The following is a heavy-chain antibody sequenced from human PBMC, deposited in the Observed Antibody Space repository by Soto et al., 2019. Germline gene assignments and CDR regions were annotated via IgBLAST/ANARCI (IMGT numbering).Heavy chain of an antibody. CDR3: ARDFGSWFDY. CDR1: GGTFSSYT. D-gene: IGHD6-13*01. Sequence: SVKVSCKASGGTFSSYTISWVRQAPGQGLEWMGWIIPILGIANYAQKFQGRVTITADKSTSTAYMELSSLRSEDTAVYYCARDFGSWFDYWGQGTLVTVSS. V-gene: IGHV1-69*10. J-gene: IGHJ4*02. CDR2: IIPILGIA.